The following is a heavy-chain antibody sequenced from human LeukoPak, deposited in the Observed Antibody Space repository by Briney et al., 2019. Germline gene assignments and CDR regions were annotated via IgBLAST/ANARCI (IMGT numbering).Heavy chain of an antibody. CDR1: VGSISSGNW. J-gene: IGHJ6*02. V-gene: IGHV4-4*02. Sequence: SGTLSLTCAVSVGSISSGNWWTWVRQSPGKGLEWIGEIYHNGTLNYNPSLKSRVTVSADSFKNHFSLKLTSVTAADTAVYYCATAPILRGEGGEHYKYGMDVWGQGTTVIVSS. D-gene: IGHD2-2*02. CDR3: ATAPILRGEGGEHYKYGMDV. CDR2: IYHNGTL.